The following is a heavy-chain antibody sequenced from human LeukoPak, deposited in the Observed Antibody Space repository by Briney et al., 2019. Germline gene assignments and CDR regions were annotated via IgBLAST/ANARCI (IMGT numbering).Heavy chain of an antibody. CDR1: GYSISSGYY. D-gene: IGHD2-2*02. Sequence: PSETLSLTCTVSGYSISSGYYWGWIRQPPGKGLEWIGSIHYGGSTYYNPSLKSRVTISVDTSKNQFSLKLNSVTAADTAIYYCARLYTSYYYYIDVWGKGTSVTVSS. CDR3: ARLYTSYYYYIDV. V-gene: IGHV4-38-2*02. CDR2: IHYGGST. J-gene: IGHJ6*03.